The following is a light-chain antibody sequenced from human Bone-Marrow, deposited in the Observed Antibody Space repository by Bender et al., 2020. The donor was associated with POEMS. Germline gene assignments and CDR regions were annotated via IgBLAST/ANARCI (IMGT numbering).Light chain of an antibody. J-gene: IGLJ3*02. CDR1: SSDLGSYNL. Sequence: QSALTHPASVSGSRGQSITISCTGTSSDLGSYNLVSWYQQHPGQVPKLIIYGGIKRPSGVSNRFSGSKSGYTPSLTISGLQAEDEADYYCSSYERGGWVFGGGTKLTVL. V-gene: IGLV2-23*01. CDR2: GGI. CDR3: SSYERGGWV.